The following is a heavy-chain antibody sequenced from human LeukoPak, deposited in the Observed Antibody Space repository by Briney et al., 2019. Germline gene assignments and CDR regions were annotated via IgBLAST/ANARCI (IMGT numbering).Heavy chain of an antibody. CDR2: ISYDGSNK. V-gene: IGHV3-30*18. CDR1: GFTFSSYG. J-gene: IGHJ4*02. CDR3: ANLGMVYNILTGFRRPQTDDY. Sequence: GRSLRLSCAASGFTFSSYGMHWVRQAPGKGLEWVAVISYDGSNKYYADSVKGRFTISRDNSKNTLYLQMNSLRAEDTAVYYCANLGMVYNILTGFRRPQTDDYWGQGTLVTVSS. D-gene: IGHD3-9*01.